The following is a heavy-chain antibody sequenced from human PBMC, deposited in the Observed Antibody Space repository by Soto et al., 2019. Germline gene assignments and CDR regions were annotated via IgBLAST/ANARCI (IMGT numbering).Heavy chain of an antibody. CDR2: IYYSGST. D-gene: IGHD1-26*01. CDR1: GGSISSYY. Sequence: ASETLSLTCTVSGGSISSYYWSWIRQPPGKGLEWIGYIYYSGSTNYNPSLKGRVTISVDTSKNQFSLKLSSVTAADTAVYYCARDTESGSYSQYGAFDIWGQGTMVTVSS. CDR3: ARDTESGSYSQYGAFDI. V-gene: IGHV4-59*01. J-gene: IGHJ3*02.